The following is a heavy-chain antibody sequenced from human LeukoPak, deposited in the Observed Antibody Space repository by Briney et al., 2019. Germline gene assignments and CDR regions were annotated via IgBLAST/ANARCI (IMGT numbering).Heavy chain of an antibody. CDR2: INPNSGGT. D-gene: IGHD5-12*01. CDR3: ARTPHLDAPSGYVTQPPFFDY. J-gene: IGHJ4*02. Sequence: ASVKVSCKASGYTFTGYYMHWVRQAPGQGLEWMGWINPNSGGTNYAQKFQGRVTMTRDTSISTAYMELSRLRSDDTAVYYCARTPHLDAPSGYVTQPPFFDYWGQGTLVTVSS. CDR1: GYTFTGYY. V-gene: IGHV1-2*02.